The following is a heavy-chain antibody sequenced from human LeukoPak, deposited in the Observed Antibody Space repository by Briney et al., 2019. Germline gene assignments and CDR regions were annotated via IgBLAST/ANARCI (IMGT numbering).Heavy chain of an antibody. Sequence: SETLSLTCAVSDYSISSGYYWGWIRQPPGKGMDWIGTVYHSGSAHYNPSLKSRVTISVDTSKNQFSLELSSVTAADTAVYYCATGRRELLGVDYWGQGTLVTVSS. CDR1: DYSISSGYY. CDR3: ATGRRELLGVDY. CDR2: VYHSGSA. D-gene: IGHD1-7*01. J-gene: IGHJ4*02. V-gene: IGHV4-38-2*01.